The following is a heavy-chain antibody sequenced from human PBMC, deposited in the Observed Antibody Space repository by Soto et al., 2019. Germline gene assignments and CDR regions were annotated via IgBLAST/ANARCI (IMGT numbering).Heavy chain of an antibody. Sequence: SETLSLTCTVSGGSISSGDYYWSSIRQPPGKGLQWIGYIYYSGSTYYNPSLKSRVTISVDTSKNQFSLKLSSVTGADTAVYYCARAGGPYYFAYWCHGTLVTVS. V-gene: IGHV4-30-4*01. D-gene: IGHD2-15*01. J-gene: IGHJ4*01. CDR3: ARAGGPYYFAY. CDR2: IYYSGST. CDR1: GGSISSGDYY.